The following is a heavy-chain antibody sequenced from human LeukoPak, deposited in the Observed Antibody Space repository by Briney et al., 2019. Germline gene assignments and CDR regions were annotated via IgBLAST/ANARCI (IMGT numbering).Heavy chain of an antibody. CDR1: GDSISTYY. V-gene: IGHV4-59*08. CDR2: VHYSGNT. J-gene: IGHJ3*02. Sequence: SETLSLTCTVSGDSISTYYWSWMRPPPGKGLEWIGYVHYSGNTNYNPSLKCRVTISADASNNYNSLKLTSLTAADTAVYYCARPGSGYTASGAFDIWGQGTMVTVSS. CDR3: ARPGSGYTASGAFDI. D-gene: IGHD5-18*01.